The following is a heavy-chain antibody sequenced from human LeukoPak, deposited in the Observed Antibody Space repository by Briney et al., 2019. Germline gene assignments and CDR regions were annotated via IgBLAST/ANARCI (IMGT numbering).Heavy chain of an antibody. Sequence: GGSLTLSCAASGFTFSSYWMGWVCPAPGKGLEWVTNIKQDGSEKYHVSSVKGRFTISRDNAKNSLYLQMNSLGAEDTAVYYCARVPIVAATPLFDYWGQGTLVTVSS. CDR2: IKQDGSEK. D-gene: IGHD2-15*01. J-gene: IGHJ4*02. V-gene: IGHV3-7*01. CDR1: GFTFSSYW. CDR3: ARVPIVAATPLFDY.